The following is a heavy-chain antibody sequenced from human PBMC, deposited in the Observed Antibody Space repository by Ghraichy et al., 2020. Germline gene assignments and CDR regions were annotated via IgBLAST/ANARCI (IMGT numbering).Heavy chain of an antibody. CDR1: GGSISSSSYF. CDR3: ASDRKRWLHFPPKTPFDY. CDR2: LYPGGNS. J-gene: IGHJ4*02. V-gene: IGHV4-39*07. D-gene: IGHD5-24*01. Sequence: SETLSLTCAVSGGSISSSSYFWGWIRQPPGKGLEWIGSLYPGGNSYYNPSLKSRVSMSVDTSKNEVSLRLTLVTAADTAIYYCASDRKRWLHFPPKTPFDYWGQGVLVTVAS.